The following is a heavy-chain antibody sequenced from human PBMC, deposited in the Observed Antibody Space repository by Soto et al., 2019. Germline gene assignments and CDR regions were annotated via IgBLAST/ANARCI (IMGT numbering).Heavy chain of an antibody. CDR2: IWYDGSNK. V-gene: IGHV3-33*01. CDR1: GFTFSSYG. J-gene: IGHJ4*02. CDR3: ARENPGVTTHFDY. Sequence: GGSLRLSCAASGFTFSSYGMHGVRQAPGKGLEWVAVIWYDGSNKYYADSVKGRFTISRDNSKNTLYLQMNSLRAEDTAVYYCARENPGVTTHFDYWGQGTLVTVSS. D-gene: IGHD4-17*01.